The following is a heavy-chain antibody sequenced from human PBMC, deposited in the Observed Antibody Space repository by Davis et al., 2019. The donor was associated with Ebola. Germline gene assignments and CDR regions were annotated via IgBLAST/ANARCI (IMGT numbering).Heavy chain of an antibody. V-gene: IGHV3-21*01. Sequence: GESLKISCAASGFTFSSYSMTWVRQAPGKGLEWVSSISSSSSYIYYADSVKGRFTISRDNAKNSLYLQMNSLRAEDTAVYYCARDLPFPLEWLFQEAFDIWGQGTMVTVSS. J-gene: IGHJ3*02. D-gene: IGHD3-3*01. CDR3: ARDLPFPLEWLFQEAFDI. CDR1: GFTFSSYS. CDR2: ISSSSSYI.